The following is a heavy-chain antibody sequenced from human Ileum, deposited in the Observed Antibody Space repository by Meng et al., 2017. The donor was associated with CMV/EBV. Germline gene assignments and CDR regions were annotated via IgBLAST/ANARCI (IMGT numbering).Heavy chain of an antibody. CDR2: IYTSGSS. Sequence: QVQLQASRRGLVKPSETLYLTRNLAGGSISNYYWNWMRQPDGKGLEWIGRIYTSGSSNYHPSLMSRVTISIDTSKNQFSLKLTSVTAADTAVYYCARDTGTTGTGSLFDYWGQGTLVTVSS. CDR1: GGSISNYY. J-gene: IGHJ4*02. CDR3: ARDTGTTGTGSLFDY. D-gene: IGHD1-1*01. V-gene: IGHV4-4*07.